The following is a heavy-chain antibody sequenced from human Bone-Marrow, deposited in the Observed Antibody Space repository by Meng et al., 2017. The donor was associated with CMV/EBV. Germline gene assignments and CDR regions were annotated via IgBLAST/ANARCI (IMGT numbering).Heavy chain of an antibody. CDR3: ARERIVGAIFDS. V-gene: IGHV1-2*02. CDR2: INPNSGGT. J-gene: IGHJ4*02. Sequence: ASVKVSCKASGYTFTGYYMHWVRQAPGQGLEWMGWINPNSGGTNYAQKFQGRVTMTRDTSISTAYMELSRLRSDDTAVYYCARERIVGAIFDSWGQGTLVTVSS. CDR1: GYTFTGYY. D-gene: IGHD1-26*01.